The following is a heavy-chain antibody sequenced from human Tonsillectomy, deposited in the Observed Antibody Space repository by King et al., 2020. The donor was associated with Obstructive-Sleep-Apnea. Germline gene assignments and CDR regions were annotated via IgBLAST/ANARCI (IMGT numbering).Heavy chain of an antibody. V-gene: IGHV4-39*07. Sequence: LQLQESGPGLMKPSETLSLNCTVSGGSISSSSYYWGWIRQPPGKGLEWIGSIYYSGSTYYNPSLKSRVTISVDTSKNQFSLKLSSVTAADTAVYYCARGITIFGVSRFDPWGQGTLVTVSS. J-gene: IGHJ5*02. CDR1: GGSISSSSYY. D-gene: IGHD3-3*01. CDR2: IYYSGST. CDR3: ARGITIFGVSRFDP.